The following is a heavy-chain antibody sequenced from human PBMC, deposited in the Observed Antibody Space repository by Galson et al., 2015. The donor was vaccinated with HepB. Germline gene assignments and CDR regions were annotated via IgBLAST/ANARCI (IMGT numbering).Heavy chain of an antibody. Sequence: SLRLSCAASGFTFSNAWMSWVRQAPGKGLEWVGRIKSKTDGGTTDYAAPVKGRFTISRDDSKNTLYLQMNSLKTEDTAVYYCTTEVILWFGESRPTDYWGQGTLVTVSS. CDR3: TTEVILWFGESRPTDY. V-gene: IGHV3-15*01. CDR2: IKSKTDGGTT. D-gene: IGHD3-10*01. CDR1: GFTFSNAW. J-gene: IGHJ4*02.